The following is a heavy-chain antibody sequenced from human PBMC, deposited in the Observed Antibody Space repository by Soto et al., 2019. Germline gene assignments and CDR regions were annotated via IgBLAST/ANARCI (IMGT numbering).Heavy chain of an antibody. J-gene: IGHJ5*02. D-gene: IGHD6-6*01. Sequence: SETLSLTCTVSGGSISSGGYYWSWIRQHPGKGLEWIGYIYYSGRTYYNPSLHSRVSIAVDTTENQFSLKLTSVTAADTSVYYCARGSFSSSSSWFDPWGRGTLVTVSS. V-gene: IGHV4-31*03. CDR3: ARGSFSSSSSWFDP. CDR2: IYYSGRT. CDR1: GGSISSGGYY.